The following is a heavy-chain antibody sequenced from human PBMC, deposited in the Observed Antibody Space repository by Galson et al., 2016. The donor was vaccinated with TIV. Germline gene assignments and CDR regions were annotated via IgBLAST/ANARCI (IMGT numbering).Heavy chain of an antibody. CDR3: AKGMAIFGVIPPWGGMDV. CDR1: GFTFSTYV. CDR2: VRYDGSHK. V-gene: IGHV3-30*02. J-gene: IGHJ6*02. D-gene: IGHD3-3*01. Sequence: SLRLSCAASGFTFSTYVMHWVRQAPGKGLEWVAFVRYDGSHKNYADSVKGRFTISRDNSKDTLYLQMNSPRAKDTAVYYCAKGMAIFGVIPPWGGMDVWGQGTTVTVSS.